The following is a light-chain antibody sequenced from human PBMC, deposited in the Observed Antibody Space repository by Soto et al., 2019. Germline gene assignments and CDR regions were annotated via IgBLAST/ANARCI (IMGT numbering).Light chain of an antibody. Sequence: QSVLTQPPSVSGAPGQRVTISCTGGSSNIGAGYDVHWYQQLPGTAPKLLIYGNSNRPSGVPDRFSGSKSGTSASLAITGLQAEDEADYYCQSYDSSLSASFGTGTKVTVL. CDR1: SSNIGAGYD. J-gene: IGLJ1*01. CDR2: GNS. CDR3: QSYDSSLSAS. V-gene: IGLV1-40*01.